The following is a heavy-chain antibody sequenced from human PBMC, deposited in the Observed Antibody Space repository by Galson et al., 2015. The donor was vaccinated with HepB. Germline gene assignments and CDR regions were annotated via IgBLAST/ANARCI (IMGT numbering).Heavy chain of an antibody. Sequence: SLRLSCAASGFTFRSHSTHWVRQAPGKGLEWVAVISFEINNRFYAESVEGRFTVSRDNSKNTLFLQMNNLRPEDTAVYYCARDRPNRGPSGPGWEYWGQGSLVAVSS. V-gene: IGHV3-30*04. CDR1: GFTFRSHS. CDR2: ISFEINNR. J-gene: IGHJ4*02. D-gene: IGHD1-26*01. CDR3: ARDRPNRGPSGPGWEY.